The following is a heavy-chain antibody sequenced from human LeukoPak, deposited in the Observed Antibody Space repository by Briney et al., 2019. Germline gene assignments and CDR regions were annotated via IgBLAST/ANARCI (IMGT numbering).Heavy chain of an antibody. CDR2: IKEDGSEK. CDR1: GFSFSSYW. CDR3: ARKDSSPRTFDY. J-gene: IGHJ4*02. D-gene: IGHD3-22*01. Sequence: PGGSLRLSGAASGFSFSSYWMSWVRQAPGKGLEWVANIKEDGSEKNYVDSVKGRFTISRDNAKNSLYLQMNSLRAEDTAVYYCARKDSSPRTFDYWGQGTLVTVSS. V-gene: IGHV3-7*01.